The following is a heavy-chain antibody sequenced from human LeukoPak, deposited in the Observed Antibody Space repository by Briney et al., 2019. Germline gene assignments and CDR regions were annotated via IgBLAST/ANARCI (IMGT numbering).Heavy chain of an antibody. CDR3: ARVSETPAYYYTSGYYYLGY. CDR1: GYTFTSYD. J-gene: IGHJ4*02. D-gene: IGHD3-22*01. V-gene: IGHV1-8*01. CDR2: MNPSSGNT. Sequence: GASVKVSCKASGYTFTSYDINWVRQAPGQGLEWMGWMNPSSGNTGYAQRFQGRVTMTRDTSISTAYMELSNLRSEDTAVYYCARVSETPAYYYTSGYYYLGYWGQGTLVTVPS.